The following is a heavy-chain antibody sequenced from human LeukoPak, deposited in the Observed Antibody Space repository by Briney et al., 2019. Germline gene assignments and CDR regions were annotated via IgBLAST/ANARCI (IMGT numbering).Heavy chain of an antibody. J-gene: IGHJ4*02. CDR2: ISYDGSNK. V-gene: IGHV3-30*03. D-gene: IGHD6-19*01. CDR3: AGSIAVAGTIDY. CDR1: GFMFSTYG. Sequence: GGSLRLSCAASGFMFSTYGMHWVRQAPGKGLEWVAVISYDGSNKYYADSVKGRFTISRDNSKNTLYLQMNSLRPEDTAVYYCAGSIAVAGTIDYWGQGTLVTVSS.